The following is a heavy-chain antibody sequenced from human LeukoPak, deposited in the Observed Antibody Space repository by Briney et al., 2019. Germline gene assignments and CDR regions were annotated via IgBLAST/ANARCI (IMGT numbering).Heavy chain of an antibody. CDR1: GGTFSSYA. J-gene: IGHJ4*02. V-gene: IGHV1-69*04. Sequence: SVKVSCKASGGTFSSYAISWVRQAPGQGLEWMGRIIPILGIANYAQKFQGRVTITADKSTSTAYMELSSLRSEDTAVYYRAREPPARSLYGDYSPAIDYWGQGTLVTVSS. D-gene: IGHD4-17*01. CDR2: IIPILGIA. CDR3: AREPPARSLYGDYSPAIDY.